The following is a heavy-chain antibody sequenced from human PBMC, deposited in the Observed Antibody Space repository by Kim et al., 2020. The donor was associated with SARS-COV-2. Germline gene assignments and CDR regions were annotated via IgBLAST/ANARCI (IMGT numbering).Heavy chain of an antibody. D-gene: IGHD1-26*01. CDR1: GFTFSSYS. CDR2: ISSSSSYI. V-gene: IGHV3-21*01. CDR3: ARDLEGVGATGLWDY. J-gene: IGHJ4*02. Sequence: GGSLRLSCAASGFTFSSYSMNWVRQAPGKGLEWVSSISSSSSYIYYADSVKGRFTISRDNAKNSLYLQMNSLRAEDTAVYYCARDLEGVGATGLWDYWGQGTLVTVSS.